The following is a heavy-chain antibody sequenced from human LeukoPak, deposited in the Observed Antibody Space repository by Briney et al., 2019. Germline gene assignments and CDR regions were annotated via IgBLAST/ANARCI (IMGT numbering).Heavy chain of an antibody. Sequence: GASVKVSCKTSGYTFNGYYIHWVRQAPGQGLEWVGWINPNSGGTNYAQMFQGRVTMTRDTSINTAYMELSSLRSDDTAVYYCARYGRLGSMQMKTRFDPWGQGTLVAVPS. V-gene: IGHV1-2*02. CDR1: GYTFNGYY. CDR2: INPNSGGT. D-gene: IGHD2-2*01. CDR3: ARYGRLGSMQMKTRFDP. J-gene: IGHJ5*02.